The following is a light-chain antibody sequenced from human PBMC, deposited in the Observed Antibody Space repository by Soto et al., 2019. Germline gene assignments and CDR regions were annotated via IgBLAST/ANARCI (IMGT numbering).Light chain of an antibody. J-gene: IGKJ2*01. CDR1: QSVSSY. V-gene: IGKV3-11*01. CDR3: QQRGSWPRT. CDR2: DAS. Sequence: EIVLTQSPATLSLSPGERATLSCRASQSVSSYLAWYQQKPGQAPRLLIYDASNRATGIPARFSGSGSGTDFTLTISSLEPEDCAVYYCQQRGSWPRTFGQGTKLEIK.